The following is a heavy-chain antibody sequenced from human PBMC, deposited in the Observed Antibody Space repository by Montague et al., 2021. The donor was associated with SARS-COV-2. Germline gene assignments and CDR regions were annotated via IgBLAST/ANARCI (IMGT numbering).Heavy chain of an antibody. CDR2: ITGTSSLV. CDR3: ARSTGHFDY. J-gene: IGHJ4*02. D-gene: IGHD7-27*01. CDR1: GFTFSIYS. Sequence: SLRLSCAASGFTFSIYSMNWVRQAPGKGLEWVSYITGTSSLVHYADSVKGRFTISRDNAQNSLYLQMNSLRDEGTAVYYCARSTGHFDYWGLGTLATVSS. V-gene: IGHV3-48*02.